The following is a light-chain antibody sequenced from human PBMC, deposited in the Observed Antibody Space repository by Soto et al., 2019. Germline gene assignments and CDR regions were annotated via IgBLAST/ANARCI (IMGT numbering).Light chain of an antibody. CDR2: KTS. V-gene: IGKV1-5*03. J-gene: IGKJ1*01. Sequence: DIHLTQSPSTLSASVGDRVTITCRASQSISVWLAWYQQKPGKAPNLLIYKTSSLETGVPSRFSGSGSGTEFTLPISSLQPDDFATYYCQHWHDYSWTFGQGTKVEVK. CDR1: QSISVW. CDR3: QHWHDYSWT.